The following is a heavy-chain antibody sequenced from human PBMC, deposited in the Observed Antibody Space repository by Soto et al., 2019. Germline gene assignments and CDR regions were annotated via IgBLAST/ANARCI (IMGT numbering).Heavy chain of an antibody. J-gene: IGHJ4*02. CDR1: GLTFSSYA. CDR3: ARDAPPDDY. Sequence: GGSLRLSCVASGLTFSSYAMSWVRQAPGKGLEWVSYISSSSSIIYYADSVKGRFTISRDNAKNSLYLQMNSLRAEDTAVYYCARDAPPDDYWGQGTLVTVSS. CDR2: ISSSSSII. V-gene: IGHV3-48*01.